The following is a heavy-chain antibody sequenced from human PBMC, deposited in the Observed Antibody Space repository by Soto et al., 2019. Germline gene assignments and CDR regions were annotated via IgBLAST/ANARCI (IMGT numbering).Heavy chain of an antibody. Sequence: GASVKVSCKASGYTFTGYAMHWVRQAPGQRLEWMGWINAGNGNTKYSQKFQGRVTITRDTSASTAYMELSSLRSEDTAVYYCARSSDYRNNWFDPWGQGTLVTVSS. V-gene: IGHV1-3*01. CDR2: INAGNGNT. CDR1: GYTFTGYA. D-gene: IGHD4-4*01. J-gene: IGHJ5*02. CDR3: ARSSDYRNNWFDP.